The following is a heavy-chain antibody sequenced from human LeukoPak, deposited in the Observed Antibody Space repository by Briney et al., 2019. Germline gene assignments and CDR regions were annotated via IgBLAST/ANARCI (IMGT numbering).Heavy chain of an antibody. V-gene: IGHV4-59*01. Sequence: SETLSLTCTVSGGSISGYYWSWIRQPPGKGLEWNGYISYSGSTNYNPSLKSRVTISVDTSNNQFSLKLTSVTAADTAVYYCASQGGSYAYVFDIWGQGTMVTVSS. J-gene: IGHJ3*02. D-gene: IGHD1-26*01. CDR1: GGSISGYY. CDR2: ISYSGST. CDR3: ASQGGSYAYVFDI.